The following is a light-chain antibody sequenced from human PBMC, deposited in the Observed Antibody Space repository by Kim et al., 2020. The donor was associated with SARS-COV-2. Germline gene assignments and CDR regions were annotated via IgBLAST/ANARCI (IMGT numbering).Light chain of an antibody. J-gene: IGKJ2*03. CDR1: QHIGTY. V-gene: IGKV1-33*01. Sequence: DIQMTQSPSSLSASVGDRVTITCHASQHIGTYLNWYQQTPGEAPNPLIYDASDLQAGVPSRFSGSGSGTLFTLTITSLQPEDIGTYFCQQYEEIPYSFGQGTKLEI. CDR3: QQYEEIPYS. CDR2: DAS.